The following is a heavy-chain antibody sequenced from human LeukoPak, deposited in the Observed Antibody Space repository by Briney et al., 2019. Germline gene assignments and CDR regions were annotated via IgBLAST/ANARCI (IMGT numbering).Heavy chain of an antibody. CDR2: IGPTGTDR. Sequence: GGSLRLSCATSGFTFSSCGFNWVRQAPGKGLEWVSSIGPTGTDRYYADSVRGRFTISRDNAKNSMYLQMGSLRDEDTAVYYCATETIGRHYDYWGQGTLLTVSS. CDR3: ATETIGRHYDY. D-gene: IGHD1-14*01. J-gene: IGHJ4*02. V-gene: IGHV3-21*01. CDR1: GFTFSSCG.